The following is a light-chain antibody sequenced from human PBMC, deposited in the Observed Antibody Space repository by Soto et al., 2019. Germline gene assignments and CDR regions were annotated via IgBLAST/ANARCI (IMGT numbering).Light chain of an antibody. CDR2: GAS. CDR3: QQYGSSPLT. Sequence: EIVMTQSPATLSVSPGERATLSCRASESISNRLAWYQQKPGQAPRLLIYGASTRATGVPDRFRGSGSGTDFTLTISRLEPEDFAVYYCQQYGSSPLTFGGGTKVDIK. V-gene: IGKV3-20*01. J-gene: IGKJ4*01. CDR1: ESISNR.